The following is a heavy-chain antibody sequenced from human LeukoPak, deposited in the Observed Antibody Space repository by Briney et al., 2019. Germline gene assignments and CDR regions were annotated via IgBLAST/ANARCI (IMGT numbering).Heavy chain of an antibody. CDR3: VRMGQLPGGWFDP. Sequence: TSETLSLTCTVSGGSISSYYWSWIRQPAGKGLEWIGRIYTSGSTNYNPSLKSRLSISLDTSSNQFSLNLNSVTAADTAVYYCVRMGQLPGGWFDPWGQGTLVTVSS. J-gene: IGHJ5*02. CDR1: GGSISSYY. V-gene: IGHV4-4*07. CDR2: IYTSGST. D-gene: IGHD2-2*01.